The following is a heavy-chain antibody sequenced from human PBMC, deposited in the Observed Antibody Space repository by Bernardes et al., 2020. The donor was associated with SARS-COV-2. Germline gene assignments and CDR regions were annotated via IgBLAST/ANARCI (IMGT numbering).Heavy chain of an antibody. J-gene: IGHJ4*02. CDR3: ARGGRVRGPYYFDY. D-gene: IGHD3-10*01. CDR1: GGSFSGYY. V-gene: IGHV4-34*01. Sequence: SETLSLTCAVYGGSFSGYYWSWIRQSPGKGLEWIGEINHSGSTNYNPSLKSRVTISVDTSKNQFSLKLSSVTAADTAVYYCARGGRVRGPYYFDYWGQGTLVTVSS. CDR2: INHSGST.